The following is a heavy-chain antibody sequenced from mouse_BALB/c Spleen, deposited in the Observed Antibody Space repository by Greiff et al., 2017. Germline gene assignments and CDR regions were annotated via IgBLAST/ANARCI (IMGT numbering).Heavy chain of an antibody. CDR1: GYTFTSYW. Sequence: EVQLQQSGTVLARPGASVKMSCKASGYTFTSYWMHWVKQRPGQGLEWIGAIYPGNSDTSYNQKFKGKAKLTAVTSTSTAYMELSSLTNEDSAVYYCTNYYGSSYEAWFAYWGQGTLVTVSA. J-gene: IGHJ3*01. D-gene: IGHD1-1*01. V-gene: IGHV1-5*01. CDR2: IYPGNSDT. CDR3: TNYYGSSYEAWFAY.